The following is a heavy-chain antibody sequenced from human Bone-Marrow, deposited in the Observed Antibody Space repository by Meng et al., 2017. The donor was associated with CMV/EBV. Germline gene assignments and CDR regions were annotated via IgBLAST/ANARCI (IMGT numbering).Heavy chain of an antibody. CDR2: IIPIFGTA. V-gene: IGHV1-69*05. CDR1: GGTFSSYA. J-gene: IGHJ4*02. D-gene: IGHD1-7*01. Sequence: SVKVSCKASGGTFSSYAISWVRQAPGQGLEWMGGIIPIFGTANYAQKFQGRATITTDESTSTAYMELSSLRSEDTAVYYCARTQYNWNYLRYWGQGTLVTVSS. CDR3: ARTQYNWNYLRY.